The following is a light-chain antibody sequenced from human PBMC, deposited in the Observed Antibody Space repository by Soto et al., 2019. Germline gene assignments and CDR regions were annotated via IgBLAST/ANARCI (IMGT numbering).Light chain of an antibody. V-gene: IGKV3-20*01. CDR3: QQYGSSGT. Sequence: EIVLTQSPGTLSLSPGERATISCRASQSVSSSYLAWYKQKPGQAPRLLIYGASNRATGIPDRFSGSGSGTDSTLTISRLEPEDFAVYYCQQYGSSGTFGQGTKVDIK. J-gene: IGKJ1*01. CDR2: GAS. CDR1: QSVSSSY.